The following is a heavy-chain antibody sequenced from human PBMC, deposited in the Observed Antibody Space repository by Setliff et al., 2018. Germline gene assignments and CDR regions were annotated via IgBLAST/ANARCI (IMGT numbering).Heavy chain of an antibody. CDR3: AKATSLVITLQYFDY. CDR2: IARGSRVT. V-gene: IGHV3-23*01. D-gene: IGHD3-22*01. J-gene: IGHJ4*02. CDR1: GFAFSSSA. Sequence: QAGGSLRLSCAASGFAFSSSAMSWVRQAPGKGLEWVSGIARGSRVTYYADSVKGRCTISRDNSENTLYLQMNSLRAEDTAVYYCAKATSLVITLQYFDYWGQGTLVTVSS.